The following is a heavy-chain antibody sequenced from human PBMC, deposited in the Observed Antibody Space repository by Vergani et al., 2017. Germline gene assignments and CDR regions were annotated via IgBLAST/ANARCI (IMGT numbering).Heavy chain of an antibody. CDR2: ISGSGGST. Sequence: EVQLLESGGGLVQPGGSLRLSCAASGFTFSSYAMSWVRQAPGKGLEWVSAISGSGGSTYYADSVKGRFTISRDNSKNTLYLQMNSLRAEDTAVYYWAKDEGDIGAAGVFDYWGQGTLVTVSS. V-gene: IGHV3-23*01. D-gene: IGHD6-13*01. J-gene: IGHJ4*02. CDR3: AKDEGDIGAAGVFDY. CDR1: GFTFSSYA.